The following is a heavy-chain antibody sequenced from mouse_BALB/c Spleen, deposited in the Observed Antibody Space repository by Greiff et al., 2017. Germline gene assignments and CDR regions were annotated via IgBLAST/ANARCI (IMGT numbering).Heavy chain of an antibody. V-gene: IGHV2-5-1*01. CDR3: AKASSSSYYYAMDY. D-gene: IGHD1-3*01. CDR1: GFSLTSYG. J-gene: IGHJ4*01. Sequence: QVQLKESGPSLVQPSQSLSITCTVSGFSLTSYGVHWVRQSPGKGLEWLGVIWRGGSTDYNAAFMSRLSITKDNSKSQVFFKMNSLQADDTAIYYCAKASSSSYYYAMDYWGQGTSVTVSS. CDR2: IWRGGST.